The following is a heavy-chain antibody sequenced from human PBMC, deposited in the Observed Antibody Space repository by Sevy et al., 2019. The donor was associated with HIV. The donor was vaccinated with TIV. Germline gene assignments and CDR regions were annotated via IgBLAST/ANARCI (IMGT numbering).Heavy chain of an antibody. CDR3: ARDRGGRGSGSYYYYYGMDV. CDR2: ISYDGSNK. V-gene: IGHV3-30-3*01. CDR1: GFTFSSYA. J-gene: IGHJ6*02. Sequence: GGSLRPSCAASGFTFSSYAMHWVRQAPGKGLEWVAVISYDGSNKYYADSVKGRFTISRDNSKNTLYLQMNSLRAEDTAVYYCARDRGGRGSGSYYYYYGMDVWGQGTTVTVSS. D-gene: IGHD3-10*01.